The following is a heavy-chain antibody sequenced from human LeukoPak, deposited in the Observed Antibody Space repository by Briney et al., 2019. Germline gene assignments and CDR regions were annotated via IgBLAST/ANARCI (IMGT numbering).Heavy chain of an antibody. CDR2: MFYSGHS. CDR1: GASIRNYY. Sequence: SETLSLTCTVSGASIRNYYWYWIRQPPGKGPEWIGHMFYSGHSNYNPSLKSRVTISVDTSKNQFALELSSVTAADTAMYYCARAAVDDAFDIWGQGTMVTVSS. V-gene: IGHV4-59*01. J-gene: IGHJ3*02. CDR3: ARAAVDDAFDI.